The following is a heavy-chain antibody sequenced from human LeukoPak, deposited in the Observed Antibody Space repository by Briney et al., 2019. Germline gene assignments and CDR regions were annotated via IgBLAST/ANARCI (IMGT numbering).Heavy chain of an antibody. CDR3: ARGCGTSCVKEGLRLGD. CDR2: INPKRGGT. D-gene: IGHD2-2*01. CDR1: GYTFTDYY. Sequence: ASVKVSCKASGYTFTDYYIHWVRHAPGQGLECMGWINPKRGGTNYEQKFQGRVTMTRDTSISTAYMELSSLRSDDTAVYYCARGCGTSCVKEGLRLGDWGQGTLVTVSS. J-gene: IGHJ4*02. V-gene: IGHV1-2*02.